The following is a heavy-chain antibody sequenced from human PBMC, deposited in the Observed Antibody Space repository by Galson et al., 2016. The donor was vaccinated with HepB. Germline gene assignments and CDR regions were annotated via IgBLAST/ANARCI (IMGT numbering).Heavy chain of an antibody. CDR3: ARRGVQLERRSAFDI. CDR1: GFTFSSYA. Sequence: SLRLSCAASGFTFSSYAMHWVRQAPGMGLEYVSAISSHGDSTYYANSVKGRFTISRDNSKNMLYLQMGSLRTEDMAVYYCARRGVQLERRSAFDIWGQGTMVTVSS. D-gene: IGHD1-1*01. V-gene: IGHV3-64*01. CDR2: ISSHGDST. J-gene: IGHJ3*02.